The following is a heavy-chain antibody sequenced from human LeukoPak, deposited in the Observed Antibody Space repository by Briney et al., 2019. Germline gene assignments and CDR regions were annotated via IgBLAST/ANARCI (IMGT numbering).Heavy chain of an antibody. V-gene: IGHV3-74*01. CDR2: INSDGSST. J-gene: IGHJ6*03. D-gene: IGHD6-13*01. CDR3: AREFKGSSWYQKLRSYYYYYYMDV. CDR1: GFTFSSYW. Sequence: PGGSLRLSCAASGFTFSSYWVHWVRQAPGKGLVWVSRINSDGSSTSYADSVKGRFTISRDNAKNTLYLQMNSLRAEDTAVYYCAREFKGSSWYQKLRSYYYYYYMDVWGKGTTVTISS.